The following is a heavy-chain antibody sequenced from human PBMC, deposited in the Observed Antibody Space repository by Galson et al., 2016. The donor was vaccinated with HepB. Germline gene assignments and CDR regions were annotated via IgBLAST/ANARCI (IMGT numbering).Heavy chain of an antibody. CDR3: ARDWLVAVFDY. V-gene: IGHV1-18*01. CDR1: GYTFASYG. J-gene: IGHJ4*02. Sequence: SVKVSCKASGYTFASYGISWVRQAPGQGLEWMGWISAYNGNTNYAQKPQGRVTMTTDTSTSTAYMELRSLRSDDTAAYYCARDWLVAVFDYWGQGTLVTVSS. CDR2: ISAYNGNT. D-gene: IGHD6-19*01.